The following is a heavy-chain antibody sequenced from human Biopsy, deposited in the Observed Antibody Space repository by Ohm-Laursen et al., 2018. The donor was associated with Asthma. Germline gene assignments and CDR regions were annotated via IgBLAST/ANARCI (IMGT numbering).Heavy chain of an antibody. V-gene: IGHV3-30*03. CDR2: MSYDGSIK. Sequence: SLRLSCAASGFMFRSFGMHWVRQAPGKGLEWVAVMSYDGSIKDYADSVKGRFTISRDNSMNTLYLQMNSLRVEDTAVYYCARGLDYSGRSGFDYWGQGTLVTVSS. CDR1: GFMFRSFG. D-gene: IGHD3-10*01. CDR3: ARGLDYSGRSGFDY. J-gene: IGHJ4*02.